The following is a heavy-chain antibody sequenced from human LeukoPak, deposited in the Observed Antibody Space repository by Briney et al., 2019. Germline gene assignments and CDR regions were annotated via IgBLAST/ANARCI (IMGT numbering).Heavy chain of an antibody. J-gene: IGHJ3*02. CDR1: GFTFSSYA. CDR3: AKDYHRGVARGGLRGGAFDI. V-gene: IGHV3-23*01. D-gene: IGHD2-15*01. CDR2: ISGSGGST. Sequence: PGGSLRLSCAASGFTFSSYAMSWVRQAPGKGLEWVSAISGSGGSTYYADSVKGRFTISRDNSKNTLYLQMNSLRAEDTAVYYCAKDYHRGVARGGLRGGAFDIWGQGTMVTVSS.